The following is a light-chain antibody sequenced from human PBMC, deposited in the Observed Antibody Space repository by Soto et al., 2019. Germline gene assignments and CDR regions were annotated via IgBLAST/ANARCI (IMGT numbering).Light chain of an antibody. CDR3: QQYYSYPLLT. CDR1: QGISSY. Sequence: AIRMTQSPSSLSASTGDRVTITCRASQGISSYLAWYQQKPGKAPKLLIYAASTLQSGVPSRFSGRGSGTDFTLTISCLQSEYFATYYCQQYYSYPLLTFGPGTKVDIK. CDR2: AAS. J-gene: IGKJ3*01. V-gene: IGKV1-8*01.